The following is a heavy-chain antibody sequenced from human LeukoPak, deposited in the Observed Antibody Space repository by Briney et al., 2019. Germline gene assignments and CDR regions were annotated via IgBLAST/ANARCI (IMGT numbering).Heavy chain of an antibody. J-gene: IGHJ6*03. CDR1: GYTFTSYY. CDR3: ASSPGAAAGTFGYYYYYYMDV. D-gene: IGHD6-13*01. CDR2: INPSGGST. Sequence: ASVKVSCKASGYTFTSYYMHWVRQAPGQGLEWMGIINPSGGSTSYAKTFQGRVTMTRDTSTSTVYMELSSLRSEDTAVYYCASSPGAAAGTFGYYYYYYMDVWGKGTTVTISS. V-gene: IGHV1-46*01.